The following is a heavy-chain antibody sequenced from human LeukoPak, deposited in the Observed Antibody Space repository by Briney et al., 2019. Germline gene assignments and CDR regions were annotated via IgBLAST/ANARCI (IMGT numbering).Heavy chain of an antibody. D-gene: IGHD6-13*01. CDR3: ARVAARYSSSWYIY. V-gene: IGHV1-18*04. Sequence: GASVKVSCKASGYTFTGYYVHWVRQAPGQGLEWMGWISAYNGNTNYAQKLQGRVTMTTDTSTSTAYMELRSLRSDDTAVYYCARVAARYSSSWYIYWGQGTLVTVSS. CDR2: ISAYNGNT. J-gene: IGHJ4*02. CDR1: GYTFTGYY.